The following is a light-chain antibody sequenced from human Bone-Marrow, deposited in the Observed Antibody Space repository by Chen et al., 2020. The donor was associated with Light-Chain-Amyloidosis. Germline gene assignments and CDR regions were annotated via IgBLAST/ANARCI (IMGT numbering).Light chain of an antibody. CDR3: QSEDSRGTYEVI. CDR2: RDT. CDR1: DLPTKY. V-gene: IGLV3-25*03. Sequence: SYELTQPPSVSVSPGQTARFTCSGDDLPTKYAYWYQQKPGQAPVLVIHRDTERPSGISERFSGSSAGTTATLTISGVQAEDEADYHCQSEDSRGTYEVIFGGGTKLTVL. J-gene: IGLJ2*01.